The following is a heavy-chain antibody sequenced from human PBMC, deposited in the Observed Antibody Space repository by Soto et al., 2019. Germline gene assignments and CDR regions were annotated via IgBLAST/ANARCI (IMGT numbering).Heavy chain of an antibody. J-gene: IGHJ4*02. D-gene: IGHD4-17*01. Sequence: GGSLRLSCAASGFTVSSYSMNWVRQAPGKGLEWVSYISSSSSTIYYADSVKGRFTISRDNAKNSLYLQMNSLRAEDTAVYYCARLHPDYALDYWGQGTLVTVSS. CDR3: ARLHPDYALDY. V-gene: IGHV3-48*01. CDR1: GFTVSSYS. CDR2: ISSSSSTI.